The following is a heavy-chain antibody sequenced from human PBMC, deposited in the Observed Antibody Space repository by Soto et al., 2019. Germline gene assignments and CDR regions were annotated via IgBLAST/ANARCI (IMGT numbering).Heavy chain of an antibody. V-gene: IGHV4-59*01. D-gene: IGHD6-19*01. J-gene: IGHJ4*02. Sequence: PSETLYLTCTVSGGSISSYYWSWLRQPPGKGLEWIGYIYYSGSTNYNPSLKSRVTISVDTSKNQFSLKLSSVTAADTAVYYCARDRSSGGFDYWGQGTLVTVSS. CDR2: IYYSGST. CDR1: GGSISSYY. CDR3: ARDRSSGGFDY.